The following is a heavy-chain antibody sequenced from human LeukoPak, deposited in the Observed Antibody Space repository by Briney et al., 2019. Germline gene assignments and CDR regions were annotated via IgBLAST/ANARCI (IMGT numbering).Heavy chain of an antibody. V-gene: IGHV3-23*01. CDR1: GVSFSSYA. CDR2: ISGSGGST. CDR3: AKGIAVAGQGVHYLDY. Sequence: GGSLRLSCAASGVSFSSYAMSWVRQAPGKGLEWVSAISGSGGSTYYADSVKGRFTISRDNSKNTLYLQMTSLRTEDTAVYYCAKGIAVAGQGVHYLDYWGQGTLVTVSS. D-gene: IGHD6-19*01. J-gene: IGHJ4*02.